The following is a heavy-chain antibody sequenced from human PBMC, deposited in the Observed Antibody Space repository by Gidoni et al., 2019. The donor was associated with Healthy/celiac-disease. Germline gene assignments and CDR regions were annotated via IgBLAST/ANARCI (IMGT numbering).Heavy chain of an antibody. CDR1: GGFFSGYY. CDR2: INHSGST. D-gene: IGHD2-15*01. V-gene: IGHV4-34*01. CDR3: AIGSAGYCSGGSCSDAFDI. J-gene: IGHJ3*02. Sequence: QVQLQQLGAGLLKPSETLSLTCAVYGGFFSGYYWSWIRQPPGKGLEWIGEINHSGSTNYNPSLKSRVTISVDTSKNQFSLKLSSVTAADTAVYYCAIGSAGYCSGGSCSDAFDIWGQGTMVTVSS.